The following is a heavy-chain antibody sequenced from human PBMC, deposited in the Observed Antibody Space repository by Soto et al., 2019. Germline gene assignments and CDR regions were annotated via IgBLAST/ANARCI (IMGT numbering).Heavy chain of an antibody. CDR2: IYHSGST. Sequence: QLQLQESGSGLVKSSQTLSLTCAVSGGSISSGGYSWSWIRQPPGKGLEWIGYIYHSGSTYYNPSLKSRVTISVDRSKNQFSLKLSSVTAADTAVYYCARDKYCTNGVCYTHWYFDPWGPGTLVTVSS. D-gene: IGHD2-8*01. J-gene: IGHJ2*01. CDR3: ARDKYCTNGVCYTHWYFDP. V-gene: IGHV4-30-2*01. CDR1: GGSISSGGYS.